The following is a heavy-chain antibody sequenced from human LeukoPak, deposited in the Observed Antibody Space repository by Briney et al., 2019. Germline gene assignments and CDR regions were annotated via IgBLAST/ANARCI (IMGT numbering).Heavy chain of an antibody. Sequence: SETLSLTCTVSGGSISSYYWSWIRQPPGKGLEWIGYIYYSGSTNYNPSLKSRVTISVDTSKNQFSLKLSSVTAADTAVYYCARGGVENYYDSSGLFPQDYWGQGTLVTVSS. V-gene: IGHV4-59*01. CDR2: IYYSGST. J-gene: IGHJ4*02. CDR3: ARGGVENYYDSSGLFPQDY. D-gene: IGHD3-22*01. CDR1: GGSISSYY.